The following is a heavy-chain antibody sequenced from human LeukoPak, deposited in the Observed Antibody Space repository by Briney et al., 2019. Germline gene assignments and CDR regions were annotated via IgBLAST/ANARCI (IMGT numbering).Heavy chain of an antibody. CDR2: IQYDGSYN. CDR3: AKDRGSGYYDY. V-gene: IGHV3-30*02. D-gene: IGHD3-22*01. Sequence: GGSLRLSCEPSAFSFSTYGMHWVRQAPGKGLEWVAFIQYDGSYNMYADSVKGRFTISRDNSNNMLYLQMNSLRTEDTAVYFCAKDRGSGYYDYWGQGTLVTVSS. J-gene: IGHJ4*02. CDR1: AFSFSTYG.